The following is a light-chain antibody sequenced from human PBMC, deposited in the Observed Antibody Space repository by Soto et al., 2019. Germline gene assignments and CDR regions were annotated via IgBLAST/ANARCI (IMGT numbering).Light chain of an antibody. Sequence: EIVLTQSPGTLSLSPGERATLSCRASQSVSNNYLAWYQQKPGQAPRFLIYGASIRATGIPARFSGSGSGTDFTLTISRLEPEDFAVYYCQQYCSSPRTFGQGTKVDIK. CDR1: QSVSNNY. CDR3: QQYCSSPRT. V-gene: IGKV3-20*01. J-gene: IGKJ1*01. CDR2: GAS.